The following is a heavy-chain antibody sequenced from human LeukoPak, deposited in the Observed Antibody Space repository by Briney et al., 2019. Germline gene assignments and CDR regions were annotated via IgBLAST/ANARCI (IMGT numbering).Heavy chain of an antibody. J-gene: IGHJ6*04. CDR3: AREVLVYGLDV. D-gene: IGHD2-2*03. V-gene: IGHV1-2*02. CDR2: IDPRSGGT. CDR1: GYDFTGHY. Sequence: GASVKVSCKASGYDFTGHYVHWVRQAPGQGLEWMGWIDPRSGGTIYTQKFQGQVTMTRDTAISTAYMELRRLKSDDTAVYYCAREVLVYGLDVWGNGTAVAVSA.